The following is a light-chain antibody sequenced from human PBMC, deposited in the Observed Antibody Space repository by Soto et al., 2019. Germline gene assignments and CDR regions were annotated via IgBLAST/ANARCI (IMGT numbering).Light chain of an antibody. V-gene: IGKV1-5*01. Sequence: DIQMTQSPSTLSASVGDRVSITCRASQSFSNWLAWYQQKPGKAPKLLIYDVSSLENGVPSRFSGSGSGTEFTLTISSLQSDDYAIYYCQQYNSYSYTFGQGTKLEI. CDR1: QSFSNW. J-gene: IGKJ2*01. CDR3: QQYNSYSYT. CDR2: DVS.